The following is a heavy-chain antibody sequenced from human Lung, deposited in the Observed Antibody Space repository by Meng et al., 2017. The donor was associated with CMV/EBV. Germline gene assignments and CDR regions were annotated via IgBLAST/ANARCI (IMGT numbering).Heavy chain of an antibody. D-gene: IGHD4-17*01. CDR3: ARDLLATRDYVNS. V-gene: IGHV3-21*01. Sequence: ESXKISXEASGFTFSSYAMNWVRQAPGKGLEWVSSISSSSTFKHYADSMKGRFTISRDNTNNSLSLQMSGLRAADTPLYYCARDLLATRDYVNSWGQGTLVXVSS. CDR1: GFTFSSYA. CDR2: ISSSSTFK. J-gene: IGHJ4*02.